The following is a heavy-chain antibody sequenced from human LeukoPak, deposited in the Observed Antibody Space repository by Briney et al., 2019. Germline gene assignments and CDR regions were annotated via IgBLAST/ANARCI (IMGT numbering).Heavy chain of an antibody. Sequence: GGSLRLSCAASGFTFSKYAMSWVRQAPGKGLEWVSNIKHDGREKQNGSEKNYVDSVKGRFTIPRDNAKTQLYRQLTSLKAENTAVYYCARSGRGVASFYFYIDVWGKGTTVTVSS. CDR2: IKHDGREKQNGSEK. J-gene: IGHJ6*03. V-gene: IGHV3-7*01. CDR1: GFTFSKYA. CDR3: ARSGRGVASFYFYIDV. D-gene: IGHD3-10*01.